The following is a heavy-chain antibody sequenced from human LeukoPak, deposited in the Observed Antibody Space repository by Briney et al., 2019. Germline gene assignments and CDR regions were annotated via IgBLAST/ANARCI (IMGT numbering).Heavy chain of an antibody. CDR2: IYPGDSDT. CDR1: GYDFSGDW. J-gene: IGHJ5*02. CDR3: ASVSGYCSSTSCYPDNWFDP. V-gene: IGHV5-51*01. Sequence: GESLKISCKGSGYDFSGDWIGWVRQMPGKGLELMGIIYPGDSDTRYSPSFQGQVTISADKSISTAYLQWTSLKASDTAMYYCASVSGYCSSTSCYPDNWFDPWGQGTLVTVSS. D-gene: IGHD2-2*01.